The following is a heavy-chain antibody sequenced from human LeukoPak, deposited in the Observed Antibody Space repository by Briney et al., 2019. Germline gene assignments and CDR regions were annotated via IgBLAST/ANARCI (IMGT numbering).Heavy chain of an antibody. CDR3: ATTTITMVRGVPNNFDY. J-gene: IGHJ4*02. Sequence: GGSLRLSCAASGFTFSSYAMSWVRQAPGKGLEWVSAISGSGGSTYYADSVKGRFTISRDNSKSTLYLQMNSLRAEDTAVYYCATTTITMVRGVPNNFDYWGQGTLVTVSS. CDR2: ISGSGGST. V-gene: IGHV3-23*01. D-gene: IGHD3-10*01. CDR1: GFTFSSYA.